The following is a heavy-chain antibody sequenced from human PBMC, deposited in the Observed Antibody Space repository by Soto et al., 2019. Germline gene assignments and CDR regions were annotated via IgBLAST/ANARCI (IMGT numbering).Heavy chain of an antibody. CDR3: ARDGLVVVPAANYYYYGMDV. J-gene: IGHJ6*02. CDR1: GYTFTSYG. Sequence: ASVKVSCKASGYTFTSYGISWVRQAPGHGLEWMGWISAYNGNTNYAQKLQGRVTMTTDTSTSTAYMELRSLRSDDTAVYYCARDGLVVVPAANYYYYGMDVWGQGTTVTVSS. CDR2: ISAYNGNT. D-gene: IGHD2-2*01. V-gene: IGHV1-18*01.